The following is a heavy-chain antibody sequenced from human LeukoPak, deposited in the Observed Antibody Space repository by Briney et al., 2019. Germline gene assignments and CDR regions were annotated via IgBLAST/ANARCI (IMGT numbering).Heavy chain of an antibody. CDR3: SEGYFEPFDH. Sequence: SETLSLTCNVSGVSVSTSHWNWIRQRPGKGLEWIGCLSYTGKTDYNPSLKSRVSIPLGSSNNHFSLKLTSVTAADTAVYYCSEGYFEPFDHWGQGILVTVSS. CDR1: GVSVSTSH. D-gene: IGHD2/OR15-2a*01. V-gene: IGHV4-59*02. CDR2: LSYTGKT. J-gene: IGHJ4*02.